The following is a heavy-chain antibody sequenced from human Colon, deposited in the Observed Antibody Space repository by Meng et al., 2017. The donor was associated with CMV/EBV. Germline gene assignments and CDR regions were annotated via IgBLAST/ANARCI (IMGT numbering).Heavy chain of an antibody. Sequence: ASVKVSCKASGSTFTDYYMHWVRQAPGQGLEWMGWINTNSGGTARAQKFQGRVTLTRDTSINTVYMELRSLKSDDTALYYCARERTTTTQSAFAIWGQGTKVTVSS. J-gene: IGHJ3*02. CDR1: GSTFTDYY. CDR3: ARERTTTTQSAFAI. D-gene: IGHD1-14*01. CDR2: INTNSGGT. V-gene: IGHV1-2*02.